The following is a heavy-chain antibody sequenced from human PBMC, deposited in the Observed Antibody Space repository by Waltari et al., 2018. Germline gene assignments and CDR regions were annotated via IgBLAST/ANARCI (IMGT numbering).Heavy chain of an antibody. CDR2: IIPIFGTA. V-gene: IGHV1-69*06. CDR3: ARGRDTDYFDY. J-gene: IGHJ4*02. D-gene: IGHD5-18*01. CDR1: GGTFSSHS. Sequence: QVQPVQSGAEVKNPGSSVQFSCKPAGGTFSSHSTSWGRQAPGQGLEWMGGIIPIFGTANYAQKFQGRVTITADKSTSTAYMELSSLRSEDTAVYYCARGRDTDYFDYWGQGTLVTVSS.